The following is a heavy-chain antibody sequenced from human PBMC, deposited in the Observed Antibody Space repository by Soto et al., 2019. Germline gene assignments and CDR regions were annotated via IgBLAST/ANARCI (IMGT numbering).Heavy chain of an antibody. Sequence: EVELLESGGGLVQPGRSLRLSCAASGFTFTYFSMHWVRQGPGKGLEWVSGISWKGCSTDYADSVRGRFTISRDNAKNSLYLEMNSRRAEDTAMYYCAKESDRAVAGHFDCWGQGILVTVSS. CDR3: AKESDRAVAGHFDC. CDR1: GFTFTYFS. V-gene: IGHV3-9*01. D-gene: IGHD6-19*01. CDR2: ISWKGCST. J-gene: IGHJ4*02.